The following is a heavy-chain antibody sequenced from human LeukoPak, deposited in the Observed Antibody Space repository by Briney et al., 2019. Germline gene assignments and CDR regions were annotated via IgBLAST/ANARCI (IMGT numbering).Heavy chain of an antibody. V-gene: IGHV3-66*01. J-gene: IGHJ4*02. Sequence: GGSLRLSCVASGFIVSSNYISWVRQAPGKGLEWVSLIYSGGSTYYADSVKGRFTISRDNSKNTIYLQMNSLRAEDTAVYYCADFDYWGQGTLVTVSS. CDR2: IYSGGST. CDR3: ADFDY. CDR1: GFIVSSNY.